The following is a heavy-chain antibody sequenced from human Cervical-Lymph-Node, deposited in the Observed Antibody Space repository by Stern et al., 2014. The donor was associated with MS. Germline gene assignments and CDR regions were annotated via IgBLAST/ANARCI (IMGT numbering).Heavy chain of an antibody. CDR3: ARQPDYSDFLDY. D-gene: IGHD4-11*01. V-gene: IGHV1-3*01. CDR1: GYNFIDHA. CDR2: INGGSGST. Sequence: QVQLGQSGAEVKKPGASMTGSCKTSGYNFIDHAIHWVRQAPGQRLEWLGWINGGSGSTKYSQKFQGRVSFTRDRAASAAYMDLSSLRPDDTAVYYCARQPDYSDFLDYWGQGTLVTVSS. J-gene: IGHJ4*02.